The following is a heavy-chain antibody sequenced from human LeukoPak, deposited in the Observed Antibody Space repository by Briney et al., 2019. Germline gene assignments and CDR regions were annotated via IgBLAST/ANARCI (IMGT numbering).Heavy chain of an antibody. D-gene: IGHD2-15*01. Sequence: PGGSLRLSCAASGFTFSSYAMSWVRQAPGKGLEWVSAISGSGGSTYYADSVKGRFTISRDNSKNTLYLQMNSLRAEDTAVYYCAKASHSVGPAPKYYYGMDVWGQGTTVTVSS. CDR3: AKASHSVGPAPKYYYGMDV. V-gene: IGHV3-23*01. CDR1: GFTFSSYA. CDR2: ISGSGGST. J-gene: IGHJ6*02.